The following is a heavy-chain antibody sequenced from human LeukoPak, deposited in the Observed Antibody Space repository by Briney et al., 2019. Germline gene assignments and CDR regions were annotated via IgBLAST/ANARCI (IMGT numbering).Heavy chain of an antibody. D-gene: IGHD3-10*01. CDR1: GFTFSNAC. J-gene: IGHJ4*02. CDR3: ISGGYCFDY. CDR2: VKSKTEGGTT. Sequence: GGSLRLSCAASGFTFSNACMSWVRQAPGKGLEWVGRVKSKTEGGTTDYAAPVKGRFTISRDDSKNTLYLQMNSLKTEDTAVYYCISGGYCFDYWGQGALVTVSS. V-gene: IGHV3-15*01.